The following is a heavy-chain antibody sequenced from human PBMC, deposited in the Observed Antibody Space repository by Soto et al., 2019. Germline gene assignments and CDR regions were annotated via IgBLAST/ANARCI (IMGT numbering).Heavy chain of an antibody. CDR3: GRGAMVKFEY. CDR1: GGTFGGQG. CDR2: FIAMLGTP. V-gene: IGHV1-69*13. D-gene: IGHD5-18*01. J-gene: IGHJ4*02. Sequence: ASVKVSCKASGGTFGGQGIAWARQATGQGLEGMGGFIAMLGTPTYAKKVKGRATISAGEYLASSYLTLRSLSYEDTGVDVCGRGAMVKFEYWGQGXVVNVYS.